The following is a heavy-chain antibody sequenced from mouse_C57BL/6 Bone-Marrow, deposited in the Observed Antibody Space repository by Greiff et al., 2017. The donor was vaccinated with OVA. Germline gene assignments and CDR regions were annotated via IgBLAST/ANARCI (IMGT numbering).Heavy chain of an antibody. V-gene: IGHV5-12*01. CDR1: GFTFSDYY. CDR2: ISNGGGST. J-gene: IGHJ4*01. CDR3: ARHDYAMDY. Sequence: EVQVVESGGGLVQPGGSLKLSCAASGFTFSDYYMYWVRQTPEKRLEWVAYISNGGGSTYYPDTVKGRFTISRDNAKNTLYLQMSRLKSEDTAMYYCARHDYAMDYWGQGTSVTVSS.